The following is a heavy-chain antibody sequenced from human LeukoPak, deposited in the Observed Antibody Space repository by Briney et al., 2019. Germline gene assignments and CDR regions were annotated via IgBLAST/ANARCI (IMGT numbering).Heavy chain of an antibody. CDR2: IYYSGST. CDR3: ANVFSSSWSYYFDY. Sequence: SETLSLTCTVSGGSISSSSYYWGWIRQPPGKGLEWIGSIYYSGSTYYNPSLKSRVTISADTSKNQFSLRLSSVTAADTAIYYCANVFSSSWSYYFDYWGQGTLVTVSS. J-gene: IGHJ4*02. D-gene: IGHD6-13*01. CDR1: GGSISSSSYY. V-gene: IGHV4-39*07.